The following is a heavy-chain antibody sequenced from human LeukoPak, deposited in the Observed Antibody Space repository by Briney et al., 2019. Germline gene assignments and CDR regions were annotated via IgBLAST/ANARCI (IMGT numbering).Heavy chain of an antibody. CDR1: GYSISSAYY. CDR2: IYHRGST. CDR3: ARSIMTSVTTFGY. J-gene: IGHJ4*02. V-gene: IGHV4-38-2*02. D-gene: IGHD4-17*01. Sequence: SETLSLTCTVSGYSISSAYYWGWIRQPPGKGLEWIGSIYHRGSTYCNPSLKSRVTISVDTSKNQFSLKLNSVTAADAAVYYCARSIMTSVTTFGYWGQGTLVTVSS.